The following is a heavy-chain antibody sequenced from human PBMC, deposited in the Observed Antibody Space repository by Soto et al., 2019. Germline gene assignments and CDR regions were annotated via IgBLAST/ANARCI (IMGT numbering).Heavy chain of an antibody. J-gene: IGHJ4*02. CDR3: ARRSSGWYFDY. Sequence: EVQLLESGGGVVQPGGSLRLSCAASGFTFSSYAMSWVRQAPGKGLEWVSAISGSGGSTYYADSVKGRFTISRDNSKNSLYLQMNSLRAEDTAVYYCARRSSGWYFDYWGQGTLVTVSS. CDR1: GFTFSSYA. CDR2: ISGSGGST. D-gene: IGHD6-19*01. V-gene: IGHV3-23*01.